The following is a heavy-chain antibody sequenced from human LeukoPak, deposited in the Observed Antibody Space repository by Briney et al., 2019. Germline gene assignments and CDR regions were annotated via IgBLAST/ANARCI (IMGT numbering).Heavy chain of an antibody. J-gene: IGHJ3*02. CDR3: ARGHFPSSWYEEHDAFDI. Sequence: GGSLRLSCAASGFIFSGYEMNWVRQAPGKGLEYISYITGSGSTIYYGDSVKGRFTISRDNAKSSLYLQMNSLRAEDTAVYYCARGHFPSSWYEEHDAFDIWGQGTMVTVSS. CDR1: GFIFSGYE. V-gene: IGHV3-48*03. CDR2: ITGSGSTI. D-gene: IGHD6-13*01.